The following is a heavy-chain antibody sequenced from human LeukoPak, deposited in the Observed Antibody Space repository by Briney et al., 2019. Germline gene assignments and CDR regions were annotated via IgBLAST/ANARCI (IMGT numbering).Heavy chain of an antibody. CDR1: GFTFSSYG. D-gene: IGHD4-17*01. CDR2: IWYDGSNK. Sequence: GGSLRLSCAASGFTFSSYGMHWVRQAPGKGLEWVAVIWYDGSNKYYADSVKGRFTISRDNAKNSLYLQMNSLRAEDTAVYYCARDEGHDYGDYVNAFDIWGQGTMVTVSS. CDR3: ARDEGHDYGDYVNAFDI. J-gene: IGHJ3*02. V-gene: IGHV3-33*01.